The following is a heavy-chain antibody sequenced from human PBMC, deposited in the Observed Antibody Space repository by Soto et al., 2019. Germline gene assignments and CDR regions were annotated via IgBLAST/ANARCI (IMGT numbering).Heavy chain of an antibody. CDR1: GFTFSSYS. V-gene: IGHV3-48*01. CDR3: ARGTPPNY. Sequence: EVQLVESGGGLVQPGGSLRLSCAASGFTFSSYSINWVRQAPGKGLEWVSYISSDSSTVYYADSVKGRFTISRDNAKNSLSLQMNSLRAEDTAVYYCARGTPPNYWGQGTLVTVSS. CDR2: ISSDSSTV. D-gene: IGHD2-15*01. J-gene: IGHJ4*02.